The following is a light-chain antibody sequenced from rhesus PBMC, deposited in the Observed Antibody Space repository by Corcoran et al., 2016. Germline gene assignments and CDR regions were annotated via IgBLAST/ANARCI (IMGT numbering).Light chain of an antibody. Sequence: QSAPIQSPSVSGSPGQSVTISCTGTSSDIGRYNYVSWYQQHPGKAPKLMIYEVTERPSGVSDRFSGSKSDNTASLSISGLQAEDEADYYCCSYTTNSTYIFGVGTRLTVL. CDR2: EVT. CDR1: SSDIGRYNY. J-gene: IGLJ1*01. V-gene: IGLV2S7*01. CDR3: CSYTTNSTYI.